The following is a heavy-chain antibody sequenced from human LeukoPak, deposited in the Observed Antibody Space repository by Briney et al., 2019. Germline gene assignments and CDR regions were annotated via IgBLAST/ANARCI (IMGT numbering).Heavy chain of an antibody. CDR3: ARGPGLQYGMDV. J-gene: IGHJ6*02. Sequence: GGSLRLSCAASGFTVSSNYMSWVRQAPGKGLEWVSVIYSGGSTYYADSVKGRFTISRHNPKNTLYLQMNSLRAEDTAVYYCARGPGLQYGMDVWGQGTTVTVSS. CDR2: IYSGGST. V-gene: IGHV3-53*04. CDR1: GFTVSSNY.